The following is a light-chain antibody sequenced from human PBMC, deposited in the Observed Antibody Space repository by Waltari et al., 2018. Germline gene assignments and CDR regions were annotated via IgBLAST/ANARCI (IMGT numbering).Light chain of an antibody. Sequence: QSVLTQPPSVSGAPGQRVTISCTGSSSNIGAGYDVQWYQQLPGTAPKLLMYLNSHRPSGFPDRFSGSKSGTSASLTITGRQAEDEADYYCAAWDDSLNAWVFGGGTKLTVL. CDR3: AAWDDSLNAWV. J-gene: IGLJ3*02. CDR2: LNS. CDR1: SSNIGAGYD. V-gene: IGLV1-40*01.